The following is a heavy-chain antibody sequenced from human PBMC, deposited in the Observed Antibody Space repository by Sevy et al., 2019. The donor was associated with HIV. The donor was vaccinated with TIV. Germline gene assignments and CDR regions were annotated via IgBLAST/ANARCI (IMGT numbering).Heavy chain of an antibody. CDR2: IYYSGST. Sequence: SETLSLTCTVSGGSISRNSHYWGWIRQRPGKGLEWIRRIYYSGSTYYNPSLKSRVTISGDTSKNQFSLKLSSVTAADTAVYYCATHALSITIFGVVTRNWFDPWGQGTLVTVSS. CDR1: GGSISRNSHY. J-gene: IGHJ5*02. V-gene: IGHV4-39*01. D-gene: IGHD3-3*01. CDR3: ATHALSITIFGVVTRNWFDP.